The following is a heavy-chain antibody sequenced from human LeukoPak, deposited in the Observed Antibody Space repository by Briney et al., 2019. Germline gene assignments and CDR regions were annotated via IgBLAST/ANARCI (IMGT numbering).Heavy chain of an antibody. CDR2: IYYSGST. D-gene: IGHD5-12*01. J-gene: IGHJ4*02. V-gene: IGHV4-39*01. CDR1: GGSISSSSYY. Sequence: SETLSLTCTVSGGSISSSSYYWGWIRQPPGKGLEWIGSIYYSGSTYYNPSLKSRVTISVDTSKNQFSLKLSSVTAADTAVYYCARQLIPSLGYVTSYWGQGTLVTVSS. CDR3: ARQLIPSLGYVTSY.